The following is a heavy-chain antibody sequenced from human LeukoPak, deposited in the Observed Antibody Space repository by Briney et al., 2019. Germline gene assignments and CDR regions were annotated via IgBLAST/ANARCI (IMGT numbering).Heavy chain of an antibody. J-gene: IGHJ4*02. Sequence: ASVKVSCKASGYTCSSYYMHWVRQAPGQGLEWMGIINPSGGSTKYAQKLQGRVTMTSDTSTSTVYMELSSLRSEDTAVYYCARDDSSGPQVYWGQGTLVTVSS. V-gene: IGHV1-46*01. D-gene: IGHD3-22*01. CDR2: INPSGGST. CDR1: GYTCSSYY. CDR3: ARDDSSGPQVY.